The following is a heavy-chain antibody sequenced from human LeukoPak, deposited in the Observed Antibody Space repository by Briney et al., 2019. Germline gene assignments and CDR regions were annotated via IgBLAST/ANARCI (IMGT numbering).Heavy chain of an antibody. CDR3: ARDHYSRLDY. V-gene: IGHV3-48*04. Sequence: GGSLRLSCAASGFTFSSYSMNWVRQAPGKGLEWVSYISSSSSTIYYADSVKGRFTISRDNAKNSLCLQMNSLRAEDTAVYYCARDHYSRLDYWGQGTLVTVSS. D-gene: IGHD4-11*01. J-gene: IGHJ4*02. CDR1: GFTFSSYS. CDR2: ISSSSSTI.